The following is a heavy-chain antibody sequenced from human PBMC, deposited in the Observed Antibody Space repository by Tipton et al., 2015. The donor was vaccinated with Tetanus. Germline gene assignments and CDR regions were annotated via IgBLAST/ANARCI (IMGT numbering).Heavy chain of an antibody. V-gene: IGHV4-39*07. CDR1: GDSISSSDYY. Sequence: SLTCTVSGDSISSSDYYWGWIRQPPGEGLEWIASVYYDGSAYYNPSLKSRITISVDTSKNQFSLNLSSVTAADTAVYYYARGGITAAGILDYWGQGTLVTVSS. CDR3: ARGGITAAGILDY. D-gene: IGHD6-13*01. J-gene: IGHJ4*02. CDR2: VYYDGSA.